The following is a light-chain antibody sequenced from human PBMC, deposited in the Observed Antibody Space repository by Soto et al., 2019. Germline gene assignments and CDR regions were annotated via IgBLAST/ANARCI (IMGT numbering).Light chain of an antibody. V-gene: IGKV3-11*01. CDR1: QSVSSY. J-gene: IGKJ1*01. CDR2: DAS. CDR3: QQRSDWPWT. Sequence: EIVLTQSPATLSLSPGERATLSCRASQSVSSYLAWYQQKPGQAPRLLIYDASSRATGNPDRFSGGGSGTDFTLTISNVEPEDFAVYYCQQRSDWPWTFGQGTKVDIK.